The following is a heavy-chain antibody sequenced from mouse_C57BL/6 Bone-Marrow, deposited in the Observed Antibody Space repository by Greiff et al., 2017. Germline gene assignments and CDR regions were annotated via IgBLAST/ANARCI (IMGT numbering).Heavy chain of an antibody. J-gene: IGHJ2*01. Sequence: VQLQQSGPELVKPGASVKISCKASGYTFTDYYMNWVKQSHGKSLEWIGDINPNNGGTSYNQKLKGKATLTVDKSSSTAYMELRSLTSEDSAVYYCARDYYGSSWYFDYWGQGIILTVSS. D-gene: IGHD1-1*01. CDR3: ARDYYGSSWYFDY. CDR1: GYTFTDYY. CDR2: INPNNGGT. V-gene: IGHV1-26*01.